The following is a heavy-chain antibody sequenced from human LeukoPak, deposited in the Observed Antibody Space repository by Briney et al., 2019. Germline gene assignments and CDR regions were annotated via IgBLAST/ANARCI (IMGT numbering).Heavy chain of an antibody. V-gene: IGHV3-7*01. Sequence: GGSLRLSCAASGFTFSNYWMTWVRQAPGKGLEWVANIKKDGREKHYVDSVKGRFAISRDNARNSLFLQMNSLRAEDTAVYYCVRDVSDENDSASRMHLDSLGQGTLVSVSS. J-gene: IGHJ4*02. CDR2: IKKDGREK. CDR1: GFTFSNYW. CDR3: VRDVSDENDSASRMHLDS. D-gene: IGHD2-15*01.